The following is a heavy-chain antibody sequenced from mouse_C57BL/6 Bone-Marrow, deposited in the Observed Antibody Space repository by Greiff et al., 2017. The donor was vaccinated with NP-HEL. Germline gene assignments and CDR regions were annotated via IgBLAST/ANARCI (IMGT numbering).Heavy chain of an antibody. CDR3: ARDGYGSSYEAY. CDR1: GYTFTSYW. Sequence: QVQLQQPGAELVKPGASVKLSCKASGYTFTSYWMHWVKQRPGQGLEWIGEIDPSDSYTNYNQKFKGKATLTVDTSSSTAYMQLSSLTSEDSAVYYCARDGYGSSYEAYWGQGTLVTVSA. J-gene: IGHJ3*01. CDR2: IDPSDSYT. D-gene: IGHD1-1*01. V-gene: IGHV1-50*01.